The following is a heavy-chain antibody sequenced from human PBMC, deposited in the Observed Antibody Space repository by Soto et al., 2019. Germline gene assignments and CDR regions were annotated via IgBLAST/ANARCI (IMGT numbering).Heavy chain of an antibody. J-gene: IGHJ5*02. V-gene: IGHV4-34*01. CDR1: GGSFSGYY. Sequence: QVQLQQWGAGLLKPSETLSLTCAVYGGSFSGYYWSWIRQPPGKGLEWIGEINHSGSTNYNPSLKSLVTLSVDTSKNQFSLKLSSVTAADTAVYYCARRSAAGPWGQGTLVTVSS. CDR2: INHSGST. CDR3: ARRSAAGP. D-gene: IGHD6-25*01.